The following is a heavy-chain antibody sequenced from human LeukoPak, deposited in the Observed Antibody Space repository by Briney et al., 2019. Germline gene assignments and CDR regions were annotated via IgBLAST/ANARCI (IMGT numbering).Heavy chain of an antibody. CDR1: GFTFSSYG. Sequence: GGSLRLSCAASGFTFSSYGMHWVRQAPGKGLEWVAVIWYDGTNKYYADSVKGRSTISRDNSKTTLYLQLTSLRAEDTAVYYCAKDTSCPIFGVVYYFGSWGQGNLVTVSS. V-gene: IGHV3-33*06. CDR2: IWYDGTNK. J-gene: IGHJ4*02. CDR3: AKDTSCPIFGVVYYFGS. D-gene: IGHD3-3*01.